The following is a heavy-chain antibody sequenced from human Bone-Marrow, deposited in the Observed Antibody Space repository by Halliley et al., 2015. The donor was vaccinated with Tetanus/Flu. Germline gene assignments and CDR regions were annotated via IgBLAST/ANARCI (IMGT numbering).Heavy chain of an antibody. V-gene: IGHV4-31*03. D-gene: IGHD2-2*01. J-gene: IGHJ6*02. Sequence: TLSLTCTVSGGSISSGGSSWTWIRQRPGKGLEWIGYLFYSGGTYYNPSLKSRVTISVDTSKNQFSLKLSSVTAADTAVYYCARSRGNRGYCTSVTCFFNNAMGVWGQGTTVAVSS. CDR3: ARSRGNRGYCTSVTCFFNNAMGV. CDR1: GGSISSGGSS. CDR2: LFYSGGT.